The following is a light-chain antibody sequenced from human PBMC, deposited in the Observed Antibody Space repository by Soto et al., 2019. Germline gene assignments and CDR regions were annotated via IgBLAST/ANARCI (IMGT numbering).Light chain of an antibody. CDR2: EVS. CDR1: SSDVGSYNL. V-gene: IGLV2-23*02. CDR3: CSYAGSSTVV. Sequence: QYVLTQPASVSGSPGQSITISCTGTSSDVGSYNLVSWYQQHPGKAPKLMIYEVSKRPSGVSNRFSGSKSGNTASLTISGLQAEDEADYYCCSYAGSSTVVFGGGTQLTVL. J-gene: IGLJ2*01.